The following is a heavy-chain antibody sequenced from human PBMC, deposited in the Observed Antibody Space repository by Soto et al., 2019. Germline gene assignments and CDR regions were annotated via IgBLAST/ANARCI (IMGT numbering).Heavy chain of an antibody. Sequence: GGSLRLSCAASGFTFTNYWMHWVRQAPGKGLVWASHINSDGSSTSYADSVKGRFTISRDNAKNTLYLQMNSLRAEDTAVYYCARDSNIGFDPWGQGTLVTVSS. V-gene: IGHV3-74*01. CDR2: INSDGSST. CDR1: GFTFTNYW. CDR3: ARDSNIGFDP. J-gene: IGHJ5*02. D-gene: IGHD5-12*01.